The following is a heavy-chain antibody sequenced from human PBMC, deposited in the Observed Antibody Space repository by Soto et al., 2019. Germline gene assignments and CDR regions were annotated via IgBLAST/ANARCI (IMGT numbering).Heavy chain of an antibody. V-gene: IGHV1-18*01. J-gene: IGHJ4*02. CDR2: ISAYNTNT. CDR1: GYTFTSYH. CDR3: ARDTPHHDD. Sequence: QVQLVQSGAEVKKPGASVKVSGKTSGYTFTSYHISWVRQAPGQGLGWMGWISAYNTNTNYAQKFQGRVTMTTDTLMSTANMEMRRLRSEDTDVHYCARDTPHHDDLDQGNLVTVS.